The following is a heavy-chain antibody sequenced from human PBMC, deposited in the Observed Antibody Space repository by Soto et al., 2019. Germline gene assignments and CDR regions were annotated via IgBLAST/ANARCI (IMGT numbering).Heavy chain of an antibody. CDR1: GFTFSSYG. CDR2: ISYDGSNK. J-gene: IGHJ3*02. CDR3: AKDMDSSGWYDAFDI. D-gene: IGHD6-19*01. V-gene: IGHV3-30*18. Sequence: QVQLVESGGGVVQPGRSLRLSCAASGFTFSSYGMHWVRQAPGKGLEGVGVISYDGSNKYYADSVKGRFTISRDNSKNTLYMKMNSLRAEDTAVYYCAKDMDSSGWYDAFDIWGQGTMVTVSS.